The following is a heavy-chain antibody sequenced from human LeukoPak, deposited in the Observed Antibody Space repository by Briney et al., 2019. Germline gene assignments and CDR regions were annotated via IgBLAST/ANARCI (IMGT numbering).Heavy chain of an antibody. Sequence: GGSLRLSCAASGFTFSSYAMSWVRQAPGQGLEWVSAISGSGGSTYYADSVKGRFTISRDNSKNTLYLQLSSLRAEDTAVYYCARDSSSSWYVPYYYYYMDVWGKGTTVTVSS. D-gene: IGHD6-13*01. CDR3: ARDSSSSWYVPYYYYYMDV. V-gene: IGHV3-23*01. CDR2: ISGSGGST. J-gene: IGHJ6*03. CDR1: GFTFSSYA.